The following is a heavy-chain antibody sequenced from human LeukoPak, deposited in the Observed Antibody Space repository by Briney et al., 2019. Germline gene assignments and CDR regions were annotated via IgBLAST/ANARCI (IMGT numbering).Heavy chain of an antibody. CDR3: AKSAEGDGSGSYYNPLYYYYGMDV. CDR2: ISGSGGST. D-gene: IGHD3-10*01. CDR1: GFTFSSYA. J-gene: IGHJ6*02. V-gene: IGHV3-23*01. Sequence: GGSLRLSCAASGFTFSSYAMSWVRQAPGKGLEWVSAISGSGGSTYYADSVKGRFTISRDNSKNTLYLQMNSLSAEDTAVYYCAKSAEGDGSGSYYNPLYYYYGMDVWGQGTTVTVSS.